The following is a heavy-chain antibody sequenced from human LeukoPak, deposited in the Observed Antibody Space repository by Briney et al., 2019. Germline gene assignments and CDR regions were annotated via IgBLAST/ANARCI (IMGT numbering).Heavy chain of an antibody. CDR2: IYYSGST. V-gene: IGHV4-39*02. Sequence: PSETLSLTCTVSGGSISSSSYYWGWIRQPPGKGLEWIGSIYYSGSTYYNPSLKSRVTISVDTSKNQFSLKLSSVTAADTAVYYCAREFPTVYSYGYFDYWGQGTLVTVSS. CDR3: AREFPTVYSYGYFDY. CDR1: GGSISSSSYY. J-gene: IGHJ4*02. D-gene: IGHD5-18*01.